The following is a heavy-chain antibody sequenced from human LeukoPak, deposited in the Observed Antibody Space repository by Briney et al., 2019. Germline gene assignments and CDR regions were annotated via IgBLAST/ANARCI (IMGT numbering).Heavy chain of an antibody. J-gene: IGHJ5*02. CDR3: TRERFFWSIGEFDP. CDR1: GFTFGDYV. V-gene: IGHV3-49*04. Sequence: PPGGSLRLSCTGSGFTFGDYVMSWVRQAPGKGLEWVSFIRSKAYGGTTEYAASVKGRFTMSRDDSKSIAYLQMNSLKTEDTAVYYCTRERFFWSIGEFDPWGQGTLVTVSS. D-gene: IGHD3-3*01. CDR2: IRSKAYGGTT.